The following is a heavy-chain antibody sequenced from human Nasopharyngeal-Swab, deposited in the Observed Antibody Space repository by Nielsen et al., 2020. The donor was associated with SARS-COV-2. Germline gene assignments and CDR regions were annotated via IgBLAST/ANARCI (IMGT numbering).Heavy chain of an antibody. CDR3: ARDDGNSNACDI. D-gene: IGHD2/OR15-2a*01. Sequence: SEPLSLTCTVPGGPISSYYWNWIRQPPGKGLEWIGYIYYSGSTHYNPSLKSRVTLSLDTSKNQFSLKLTSVTAADTAVYYCARDDGNSNACDIWGQGTMVTVSS. V-gene: IGHV4-59*01. CDR1: GGPISSYY. CDR2: IYYSGST. J-gene: IGHJ3*02.